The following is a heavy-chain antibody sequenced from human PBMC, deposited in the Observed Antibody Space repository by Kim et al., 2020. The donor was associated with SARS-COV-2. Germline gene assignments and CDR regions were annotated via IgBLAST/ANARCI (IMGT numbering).Heavy chain of an antibody. Sequence: AQKFQGRVTITSDESTSTAYMGLSSLSSEDTAVYYCAKAYDFWSGYYFDYWGQGTLVTVSS. CDR3: AKAYDFWSGYYFDY. D-gene: IGHD3-3*01. V-gene: IGHV1-69*01. J-gene: IGHJ4*02.